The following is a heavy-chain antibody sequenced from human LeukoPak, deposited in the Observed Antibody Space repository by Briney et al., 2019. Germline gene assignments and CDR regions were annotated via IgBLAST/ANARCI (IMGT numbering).Heavy chain of an antibody. CDR1: GDTFSRFA. V-gene: IGHV1-8*01. CDR3: ARDSSGWYHWFDP. D-gene: IGHD6-19*01. CDR2: MNPNSGNT. Sequence: ASVKVSCKASGDTFSRFAISWVRQAPGQGLEWMGWMNPNSGNTGYAQKFQGRVTMTRNTSISTAYMELSSLRSEDTAVYYCARDSSGWYHWFDPWGQGTLVIVSS. J-gene: IGHJ5*02.